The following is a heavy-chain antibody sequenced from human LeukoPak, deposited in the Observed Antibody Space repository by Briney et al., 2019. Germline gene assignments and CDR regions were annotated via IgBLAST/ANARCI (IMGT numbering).Heavy chain of an antibody. CDR3: AKDPVFEYSSSKYYFDY. V-gene: IGHV3-23*01. CDR1: GFTFSNYA. D-gene: IGHD6-13*01. J-gene: IGHJ4*02. CDR2: ISGSRGRT. Sequence: GWSLRLSCAASGFTFSNYAMSWVRQAPGKGLEWVSGISGSRGRTYYAHPVKGRFTISSDNSQNTLYVQVKRLRAGDTAVYYCAKDPVFEYSSSKYYFDYWGQGTLVTVSS.